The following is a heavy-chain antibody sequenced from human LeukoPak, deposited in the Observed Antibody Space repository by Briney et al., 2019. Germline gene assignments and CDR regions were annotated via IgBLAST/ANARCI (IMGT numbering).Heavy chain of an antibody. Sequence: GGSLRLSCVASAFSVSRNHVTWVRRAPGKGLEWVSLIYTGSKTDYADSVKGRFTISRDNSKNTVYLQMNSLRAEDTAVYYCARLVTSNHDFWSGRPRGYMEVWGKGTTVTVSS. D-gene: IGHD3-3*01. CDR1: AFSVSRNH. CDR2: IYTGSKT. V-gene: IGHV3-53*01. CDR3: ARLVTSNHDFWSGRPRGYMEV. J-gene: IGHJ6*03.